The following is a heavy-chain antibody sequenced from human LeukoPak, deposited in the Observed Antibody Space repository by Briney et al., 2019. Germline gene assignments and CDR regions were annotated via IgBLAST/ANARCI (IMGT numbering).Heavy chain of an antibody. J-gene: IGHJ4*02. CDR1: GFAVNDYY. CDR3: AREQWFRWEF. Sequence: PGGSLRLSCAASGFAVNDYYMNWIRLAPGKGLEWVSYISSRDNLIYYADSVKGRFTISTDNAKNAVFLQLNRLTVEDTAVYYCAREQWFRWEFWGQGVLVTVSS. V-gene: IGHV3-11*01. CDR2: ISSRDNLI. D-gene: IGHD3-10*01.